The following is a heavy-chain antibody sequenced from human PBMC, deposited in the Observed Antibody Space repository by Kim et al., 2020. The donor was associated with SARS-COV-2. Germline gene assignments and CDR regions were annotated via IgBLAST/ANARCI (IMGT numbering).Heavy chain of an antibody. Sequence: GGSLRLSCAASGFTFDDYAMHWVRQAPGKGLEWVSGISWNSGSIGYADSVKGRFTISRDNAKNSLYLQMNSLRAEDTALYYCAKDRGAAGTDWGQGTLVT. CDR1: GFTFDDYA. V-gene: IGHV3-9*01. J-gene: IGHJ4*02. CDR3: AKDRGAAGTD. CDR2: ISWNSGSI. D-gene: IGHD6-13*01.